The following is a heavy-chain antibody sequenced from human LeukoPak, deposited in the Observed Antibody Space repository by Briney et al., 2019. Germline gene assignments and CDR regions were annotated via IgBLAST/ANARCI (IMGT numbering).Heavy chain of an antibody. CDR1: GGTFSSYA. D-gene: IGHD1-1*01. CDR3: APAGRYNWAPFDY. Sequence: ASVKVSCKASGGTFSSYAISWVRQAPGQGLEWMGIINPSGGSTSYAQKFQGRVTMTRDTSTSTVYMELSSLRSEDTAVYYCAPAGRYNWAPFDYWGQGTLVTVSS. CDR2: INPSGGST. J-gene: IGHJ4*02. V-gene: IGHV1-46*01.